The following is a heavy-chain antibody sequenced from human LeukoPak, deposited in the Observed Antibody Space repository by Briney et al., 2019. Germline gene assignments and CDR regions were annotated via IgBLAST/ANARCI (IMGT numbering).Heavy chain of an antibody. V-gene: IGHV3-11*04. D-gene: IGHD2-2*01. CDR2: ISGSGSTI. CDR3: ARAVVPAAMDAFDI. Sequence: GGSRRLSCAASGFTFSDYYTSWIRQAPGKGLEWVSCISGSGSTIYYADSVKGRFTISRDNAKNSLYLQMNSLRAEDTAVYYCARAVVPAAMDAFDIWGQGTMVTVSS. CDR1: GFTFSDYY. J-gene: IGHJ3*02.